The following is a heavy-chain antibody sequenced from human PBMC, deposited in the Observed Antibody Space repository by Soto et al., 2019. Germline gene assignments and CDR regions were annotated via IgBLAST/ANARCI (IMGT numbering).Heavy chain of an antibody. Sequence: PSQTLSLPCAISGDSVSSNSAALNWIMQSPSRGLEWLGRTYYRSKWYNDYAVSVKSRITINPDTSKNQFSLQLNSVTPEDTAVYYCARGRWLQYNFDYWGQGTLVTVSS. D-gene: IGHD5-12*01. V-gene: IGHV6-1*01. CDR2: TYYRSKWYN. J-gene: IGHJ4*02. CDR3: ARGRWLQYNFDY. CDR1: GDSVSSNSAA.